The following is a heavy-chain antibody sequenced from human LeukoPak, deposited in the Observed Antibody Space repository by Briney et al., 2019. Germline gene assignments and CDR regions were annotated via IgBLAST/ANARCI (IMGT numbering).Heavy chain of an antibody. J-gene: IGHJ4*02. CDR2: INSDGSST. Sequence: GGSLILSCAASGFTFSSYWMHWVRQAPGKGLVWVSRINSDGSSTTYADSVKGRFTISRDNAKNTLYLQMNSLRVEDTAVYYCARDPPYGSGSYYNGDLDYWGQGTLVTVSS. CDR1: GFTFSSYW. CDR3: ARDPPYGSGSYYNGDLDY. V-gene: IGHV3-74*01. D-gene: IGHD3-10*01.